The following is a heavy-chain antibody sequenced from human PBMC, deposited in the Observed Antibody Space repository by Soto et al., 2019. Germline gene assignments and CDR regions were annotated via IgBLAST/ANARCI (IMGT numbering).Heavy chain of an antibody. CDR2: IIPIFGTA. J-gene: IGHJ4*02. CDR1: GGTFSSYA. Sequence: SVKVSCKASGGTFSSYAISWVRQAPGQGLEWMGGIIPIFGTANYAQKFQGRVTITADESTSTAYMELSSLRSEDTAVYYCARGDSSGYYYKLFPFDYWGQGTLVTVSS. D-gene: IGHD3-22*01. V-gene: IGHV1-69*13. CDR3: ARGDSSGYYYKLFPFDY.